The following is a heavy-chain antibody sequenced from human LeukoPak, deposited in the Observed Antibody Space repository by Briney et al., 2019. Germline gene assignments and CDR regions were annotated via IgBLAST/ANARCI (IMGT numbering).Heavy chain of an antibody. CDR2: IYSGGST. D-gene: IGHD3-22*01. CDR1: GLTVSSNY. J-gene: IGHJ4*02. CDR3: GKERYRLTYYLDCRGYQRGGDYFDY. V-gene: IGHV3-66*01. Sequence: GGSLRLSCAASGLTVSSNYMSWVRQAPGKGLEWVSVIYSGGSTYYADSVKGRFTISRDNSKNTLYLQMNSLRAEDTAVYYCGKERYRLTYYLDCRGYQRGGDYFDYWGQGTLVTVSS.